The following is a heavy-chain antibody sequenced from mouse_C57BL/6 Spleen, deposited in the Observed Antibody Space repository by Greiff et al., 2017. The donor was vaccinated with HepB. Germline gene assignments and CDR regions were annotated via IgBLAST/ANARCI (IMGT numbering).Heavy chain of an antibody. Sequence: QVQLKQSGAELVKPGASVKLSCKASGYTFTSYWMHWVKQRPGQGLEWIGMIHPNSGSTNYNEKFKSKATLTVDKSSSTAYMQLSSLTSEDSAVYYCLTTVVADWYFDVWGTGTTVTVSS. CDR2: IHPNSGST. CDR1: GYTFTSYW. D-gene: IGHD1-1*01. V-gene: IGHV1-64*01. CDR3: LTTVVADWYFDV. J-gene: IGHJ1*03.